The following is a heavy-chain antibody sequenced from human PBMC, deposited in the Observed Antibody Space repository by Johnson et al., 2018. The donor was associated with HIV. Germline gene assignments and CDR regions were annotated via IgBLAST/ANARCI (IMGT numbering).Heavy chain of an antibody. Sequence: QVQLVESGGGVVQPGRSLRLSCAASGFTFSSYGMHWVRQAPGKGLEWVAVISYDGSNKYYADSVKGRFTISRDNSKNTLYLQMNSLRAEDTAVYYCAKGMDYYDSSGYYRRVYDAFDIWGQWTMVTVSS. V-gene: IGHV3-30*18. CDR2: ISYDGSNK. CDR1: GFTFSSYG. CDR3: AKGMDYYDSSGYYRRVYDAFDI. J-gene: IGHJ3*02. D-gene: IGHD3-22*01.